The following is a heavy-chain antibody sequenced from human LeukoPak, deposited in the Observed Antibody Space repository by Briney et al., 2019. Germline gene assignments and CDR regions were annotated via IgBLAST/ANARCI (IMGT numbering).Heavy chain of an antibody. J-gene: IGHJ6*02. CDR1: GGSISSYY. V-gene: IGHV4-59*01. Sequence: SETLSLTCTVSGGSISSYYWSWIRQPPGKGLEWIGYIYYSGSTNYNPSLKSRVTVSVDTSKNQFSLKLSSVTAADTAVYYCARDRVEWELQYYYYGMDVWGQGTTVTVS. CDR3: ARDRVEWELQYYYYGMDV. CDR2: IYYSGST. D-gene: IGHD1-26*01.